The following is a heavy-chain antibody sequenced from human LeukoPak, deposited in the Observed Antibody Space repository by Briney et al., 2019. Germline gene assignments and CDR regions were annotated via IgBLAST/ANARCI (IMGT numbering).Heavy chain of an antibody. D-gene: IGHD3-9*01. Sequence: GTSLRLSCVASGFTFTNYAMSWVRQAPGKGLEWVSAITGSDGTSHYADSVKGRFTTSRDNSKNTLYLQVNSLRAEDTAVYYCAKWGDYDILTGYYVPDYWGQGTLVTVSS. CDR3: AKWGDYDILTGYYVPDY. CDR1: GFTFTNYA. CDR2: ITGSDGTS. V-gene: IGHV3-23*01. J-gene: IGHJ4*02.